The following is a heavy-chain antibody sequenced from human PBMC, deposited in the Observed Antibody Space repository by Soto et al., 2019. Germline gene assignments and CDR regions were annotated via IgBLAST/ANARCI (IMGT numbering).Heavy chain of an antibody. D-gene: IGHD2-2*01. J-gene: IGHJ6*02. V-gene: IGHV1-18*01. CDR3: ARGASCSSTSCYDNFHYDLAV. Sequence: ASVKVSCKASGYTFTNYGITWVRQAPGQGLEWMGWITASNGNANYAREIQGRLTLTRDTSTNTASMELRSLRSDDTAVYYCARGASCSSTSCYDNFHYDLAVWGQGTTVTVSS. CDR1: GYTFTNYG. CDR2: ITASNGNA.